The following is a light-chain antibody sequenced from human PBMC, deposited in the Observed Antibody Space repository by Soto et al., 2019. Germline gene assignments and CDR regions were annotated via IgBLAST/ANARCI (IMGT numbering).Light chain of an antibody. CDR1: STNVGSYNF. CDR2: DVS. V-gene: IGLV2-11*01. CDR3: SSYAGSYTLI. J-gene: IGLJ2*01. Sequence: QSALTQPRSVSGSPGQSVTISCTGTSTNVGSYNFVSWYQQHPGKAPKFVIYDVSRRPSGVPDRFSGSRSGNTASLTISGLQAEDEADYYCSSYAGSYTLIFGGGTKLTVL.